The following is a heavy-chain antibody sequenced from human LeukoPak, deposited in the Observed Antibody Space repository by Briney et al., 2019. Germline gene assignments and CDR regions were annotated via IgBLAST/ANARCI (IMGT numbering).Heavy chain of an antibody. V-gene: IGHV3-30*04. J-gene: IGHJ4*02. CDR3: ARASNYYDSSGYTGYYFDY. Sequence: GGSLRLSCAASGFTFSSYARHWVRQAPGKGLEWVAVISYDGSKKYYADSVKGRFTISRDNSKNTLYLQMNSLRAEDTAVYYCARASNYYDSSGYTGYYFDYRGQGTLVTVSS. CDR2: ISYDGSKK. CDR1: GFTFSSYA. D-gene: IGHD3-22*01.